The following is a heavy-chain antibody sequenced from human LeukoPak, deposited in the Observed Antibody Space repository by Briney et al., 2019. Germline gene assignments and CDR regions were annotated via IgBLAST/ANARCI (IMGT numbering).Heavy chain of an antibody. CDR1: GFTFSNYW. J-gene: IGHJ2*01. D-gene: IGHD5-12*01. V-gene: IGHV3-74*01. CDR2: IYTDGSST. CDR3: AKDRGDGGYGRPNWYFDL. Sequence: GGSLRLSCAGSGFTFSNYWMHWVRQAPGKGLVWVSRIYTDGSSTDYADSVKGRFTISRDNAKNSLYLPMNSLRAEDTALYYCAKDRGDGGYGRPNWYFDLWGRGTLVTVSS.